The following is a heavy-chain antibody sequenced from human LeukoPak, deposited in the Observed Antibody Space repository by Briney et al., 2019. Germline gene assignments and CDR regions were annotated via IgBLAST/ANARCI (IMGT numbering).Heavy chain of an antibody. J-gene: IGHJ4*02. V-gene: IGHV3-74*01. Sequence: PGGSLRLSCAASGFTFSNYWMHWVRQAPGKGLEWVSRINSDGSSTSYADSVKGRFTISRDNAKNTLYLQMNSLRAEDTAVYYCARFYCSSTSCLEDYWGQGTLVTVSS. CDR1: GFTFSNYW. D-gene: IGHD2-2*01. CDR3: ARFYCSSTSCLEDY. CDR2: INSDGSST.